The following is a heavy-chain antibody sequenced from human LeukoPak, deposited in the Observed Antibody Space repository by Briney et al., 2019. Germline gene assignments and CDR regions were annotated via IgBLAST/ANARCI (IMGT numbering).Heavy chain of an antibody. Sequence: GGSLRLFCAASGFTFSNYWMSWVRQAPGKGLEWVSGISTSGASTSNADSVKGRFTISRDNPRNTLYMQMNSLRAEDTALYYCAIMHPYYDGSGYWVQWGQGTLVTVSS. V-gene: IGHV3-23*01. J-gene: IGHJ4*02. D-gene: IGHD3-22*01. CDR2: ISTSGAST. CDR1: GFTFSNYW. CDR3: AIMHPYYDGSGYWVQ.